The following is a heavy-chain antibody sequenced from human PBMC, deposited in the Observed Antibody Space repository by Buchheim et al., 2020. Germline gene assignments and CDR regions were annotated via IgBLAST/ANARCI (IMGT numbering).Heavy chain of an antibody. Sequence: EVQLVESGGGLVQPGGSLRLSCAASGFTFSDHYMDWVRQAPGKGLEWIGRIRDTAKSYTTEYAASVKGRFMVSRDDSKNSVYLQMNSLKIDDTAVYFCCRGASAAPSRYVYGLDVWGQGAT. CDR1: GFTFSDHY. D-gene: IGHD5-12*01. CDR2: IRDTAKSYTT. CDR3: CRGASAAPSRYVYGLDV. J-gene: IGHJ6*02. V-gene: IGHV3-72*01.